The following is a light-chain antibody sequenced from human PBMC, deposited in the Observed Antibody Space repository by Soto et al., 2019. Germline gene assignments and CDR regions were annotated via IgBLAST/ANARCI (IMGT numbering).Light chain of an antibody. CDR3: SSYTTNTTVV. CDR1: SSDVGGYSY. CDR2: EVS. V-gene: IGLV2-14*01. J-gene: IGLJ2*01. Sequence: QSALTQPASVTGSPGQSIIISCTGTSSDVGGYSYVSWYQQHPGKAPKLMIYEVSSRPSGVSNRFSGSKSGNTASLTISGLQAEDEADYYCSSYTTNTTVVFGGGTQLTVL.